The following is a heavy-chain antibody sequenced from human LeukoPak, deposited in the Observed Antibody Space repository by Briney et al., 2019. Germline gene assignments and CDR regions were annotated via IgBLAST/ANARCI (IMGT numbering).Heavy chain of an antibody. Sequence: SSETLSLTCTVSGGSISSYYWSWIRQPPGKGLEWIGYIYYSGSTNYNPSLKSRVTISVDTSKNQFSLKLSSVTAADTAVYSRARLNDGSYFDYWGQGTLVTVSS. J-gene: IGHJ4*02. CDR3: ARLNDGSYFDY. D-gene: IGHD1-26*01. CDR1: GGSISSYY. V-gene: IGHV4-59*01. CDR2: IYYSGST.